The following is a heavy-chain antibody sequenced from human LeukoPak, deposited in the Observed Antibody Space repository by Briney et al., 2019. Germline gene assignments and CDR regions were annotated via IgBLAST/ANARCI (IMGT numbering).Heavy chain of an antibody. Sequence: GGSLRLSCAASGFAFSSYSMNWVRQAPGKGLEWVSSISSSSSYIYYADSVKGRFTISRDNAKNSLYLQMNSLRAEDTAVYYCARDPRFGELSAYYYYGMDVWGQGTTVTVSS. J-gene: IGHJ6*02. CDR2: ISSSSSYI. V-gene: IGHV3-21*01. CDR3: ARDPRFGELSAYYYYGMDV. D-gene: IGHD3-10*02. CDR1: GFAFSSYS.